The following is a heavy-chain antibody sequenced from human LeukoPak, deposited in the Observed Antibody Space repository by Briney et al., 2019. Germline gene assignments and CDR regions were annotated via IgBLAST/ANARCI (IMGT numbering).Heavy chain of an antibody. Sequence: ASVKVSCKASGYTFTGYYMHWVRQAPGQGLEWMGWINPNSGGTNYAQKFQGRVTMTRDTSISTAYMELSRLRSDDTAVYYCARVGVDYSGNILKYFFDSWGQGTLVTVSS. CDR3: ARVGVDYSGNILKYFFDS. CDR2: INPNSGGT. CDR1: GYTFTGYY. D-gene: IGHD4-23*01. J-gene: IGHJ4*02. V-gene: IGHV1-2*02.